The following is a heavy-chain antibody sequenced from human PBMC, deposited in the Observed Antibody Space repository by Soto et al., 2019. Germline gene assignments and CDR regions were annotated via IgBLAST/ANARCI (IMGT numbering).Heavy chain of an antibody. CDR2: INPNSGGT. Sequence: ASVKVSCKASGYTFTGYYMHWVRQAPGQGLEWMGWINPNSGGTNYAQQFQGCVTMIRDTSISTAYMELSRLRSDDAAVYYCARGVCSGGSGHPFDIWGQGTMVTVSS. V-gene: IGHV1-2*04. CDR3: ARGVCSGGSGHPFDI. J-gene: IGHJ3*02. CDR1: GYTFTGYY. D-gene: IGHD2-15*01.